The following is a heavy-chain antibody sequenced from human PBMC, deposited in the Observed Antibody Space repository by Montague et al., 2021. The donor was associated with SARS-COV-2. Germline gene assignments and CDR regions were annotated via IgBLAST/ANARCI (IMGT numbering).Heavy chain of an antibody. J-gene: IGHJ3*02. CDR1: GFTFSYYD. CDR2: ISTSAYTT. D-gene: IGHD3-16*02. CDR3: TRDYRSVVGDGLDI. V-gene: IGHV3-48*03. Sequence: SLRLSCAASGFTFSYYDMNWVRQAPGKGPEWISYISTSAYTTSYASSVKGRFTISRDNGKNSLYLQMNSLGVEDTAVYYCTRDYRSVVGDGLDIWGQGTKVTVSS.